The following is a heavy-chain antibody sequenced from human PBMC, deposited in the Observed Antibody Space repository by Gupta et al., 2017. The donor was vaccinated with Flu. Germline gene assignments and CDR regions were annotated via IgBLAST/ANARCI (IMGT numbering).Heavy chain of an antibody. CDR2: VSSSGNII. D-gene: IGHD3-10*01. J-gene: IGHJ6*02. Sequence: KWLEWVSYVSSSGNIIEYGDTQKGRITIARDNAKNSRFLQMNNLRAEDTAVYYCARDSLPASVSVYCYGMDVWGRGTTVIVSS. CDR3: ARDSLPASVSVYCYGMDV. V-gene: IGHV3-11*01.